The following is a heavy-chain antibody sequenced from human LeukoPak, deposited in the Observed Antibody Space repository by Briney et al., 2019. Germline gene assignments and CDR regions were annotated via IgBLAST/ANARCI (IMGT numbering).Heavy chain of an antibody. CDR3: ARDPSGSTSWVRFDY. J-gene: IGHJ4*02. Sequence: SSETLSLTCTVSGGSISSGGYYWSWLRQHPGRGLEWIGYIYYSGSTYYNPSLKSRVTISVDTSKNQFSLKLSSVTAADTAVYYCARDPSGSTSWVRFDYWGQGTLVTVSS. CDR2: IYYSGST. D-gene: IGHD1-1*01. V-gene: IGHV4-31*03. CDR1: GGSISSGGYY.